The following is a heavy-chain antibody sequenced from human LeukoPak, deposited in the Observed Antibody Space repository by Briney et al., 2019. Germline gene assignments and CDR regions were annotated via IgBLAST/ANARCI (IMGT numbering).Heavy chain of an antibody. D-gene: IGHD6-13*01. J-gene: IGHJ5*02. CDR3: ARGSAGTPSVWFDP. CDR1: GYTFTSYG. CDR2: ISAYNGNT. Sequence: GASVKASCKASGYTFTSYGISWVRQAPGQGLEWMGWISAYNGNTNYAQKLQGRVTMTTDTSTSTAYMELRSLRSDDTAVYYCARGSAGTPSVWFDPWGQGTLVTVSS. V-gene: IGHV1-18*01.